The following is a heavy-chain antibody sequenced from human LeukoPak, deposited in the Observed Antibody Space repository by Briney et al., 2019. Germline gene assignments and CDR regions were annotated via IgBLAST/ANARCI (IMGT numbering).Heavy chain of an antibody. CDR1: GFTFSTYS. J-gene: IGHJ4*02. Sequence: GSLRLSCVASGFTFSTYSMNWLRQAPGKGLEWISYITGGSTTIYYADSVKGRFTISRDNAKNSLFLQMNSLRDDDTAVYYCARRIDFWGQGTLVTVSS. CDR2: ITGGSTTI. CDR3: ARRIDF. V-gene: IGHV3-48*02.